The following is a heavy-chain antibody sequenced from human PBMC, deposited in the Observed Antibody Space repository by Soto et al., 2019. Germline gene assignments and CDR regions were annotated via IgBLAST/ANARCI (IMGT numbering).Heavy chain of an antibody. J-gene: IGHJ4*02. CDR2: IYYSGST. D-gene: IGHD2-15*01. CDR1: GGSISSYY. Sequence: QVQLQESGPGLVKPSETLSLTCTVSGGSISSYYWSWIRLPPGKGLEWIGYIYYSGSTNYNPSLMSRVTISVDTSKNQFSLKLSSVTAADTAVYYCARRWGRSFDYWGQGTLVTVSS. CDR3: ARRWGRSFDY. V-gene: IGHV4-59*08.